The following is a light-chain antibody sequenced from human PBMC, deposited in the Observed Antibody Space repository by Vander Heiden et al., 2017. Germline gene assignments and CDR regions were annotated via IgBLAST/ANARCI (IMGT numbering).Light chain of an antibody. CDR3: QGWESRSDNVWV. CDR2: DDS. J-gene: IGLJ3*02. Sequence: SYVLTQPPSVSVAPGQTARITCWGPPLGSKSVHWYHQKPAQAPVLVVYDDSERHAGSPERCSGSNSGNTATLTISRVDAGEEADYYCQGWESRSDNVWVFGGGTKLTVL. V-gene: IGLV3-21*02. CDR1: PLGSKS.